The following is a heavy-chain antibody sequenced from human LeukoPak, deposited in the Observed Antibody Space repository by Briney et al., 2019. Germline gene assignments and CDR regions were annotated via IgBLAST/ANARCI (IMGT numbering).Heavy chain of an antibody. CDR3: ARSTDSSGRGDY. CDR2: IYYSGST. J-gene: IGHJ4*02. V-gene: IGHV4-59*01. Sequence: SETLSLTCTVSGGSISSYYWSWIRQPPGKGLEWIGYIYYSGSTNYNPSLKSRVTISVDTSKNQFSLKLSSVTAADTAVYYCARSTDSSGRGDYWGQGTLVTVSS. D-gene: IGHD3-22*01. CDR1: GGSISSYY.